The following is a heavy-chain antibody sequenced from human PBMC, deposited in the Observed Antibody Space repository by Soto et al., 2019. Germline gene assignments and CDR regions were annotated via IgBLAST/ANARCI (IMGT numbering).Heavy chain of an antibody. CDR2: INSDGSST. Sequence: GGSLRLSCAASGYSFNSDWMHWVRQAPGKELVWVSRINSDGSSTSYADSVKGRFTISRDNAKNTLYLQVNSLRAEDTAVYYCASSGYYSHVYEWAQGNPVTVSS. V-gene: IGHV3-74*01. CDR3: ASSGYYSHVYE. J-gene: IGHJ4*02. D-gene: IGHD3-22*01. CDR1: GYSFNSDW.